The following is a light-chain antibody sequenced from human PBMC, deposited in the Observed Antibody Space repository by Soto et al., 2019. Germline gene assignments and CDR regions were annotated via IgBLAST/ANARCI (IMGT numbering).Light chain of an antibody. Sequence: QSVLTQPPSVSAAPGQKVTISCSGSSSNIGTYYVSWYQQFPGSAPKLLIHENNKRPSGIPDRFSGSKSGTSATLDITELQTGDEAVYYCGAWDRSLSGGIFGGGTKLTVL. J-gene: IGLJ2*01. CDR1: SSNIGTYY. CDR3: GAWDRSLSGGI. CDR2: ENN. V-gene: IGLV1-51*02.